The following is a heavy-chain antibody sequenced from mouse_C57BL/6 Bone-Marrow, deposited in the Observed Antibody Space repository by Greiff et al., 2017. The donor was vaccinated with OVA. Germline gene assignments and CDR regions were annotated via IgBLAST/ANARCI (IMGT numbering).Heavy chain of an antibody. CDR2: ISDGGSYT. CDR1: GFTFSSYA. Sequence: EVKVEESGGGLVKPGGSLKLSCAASGFTFSSYAMSWVRQTPEKRLEWVATISDGGSYTYYPDNVKGRFTISRDNAKNHLYLQMSHLKSEDTAMYYCARYTEGFAYWGQGTLVTVSA. J-gene: IGHJ3*01. V-gene: IGHV5-4*03. CDR3: ARYTEGFAY. D-gene: IGHD1-1*01.